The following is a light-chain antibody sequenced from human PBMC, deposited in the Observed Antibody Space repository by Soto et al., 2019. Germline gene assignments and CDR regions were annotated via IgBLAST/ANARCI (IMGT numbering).Light chain of an antibody. CDR2: EVS. CDR3: SSYTSSSIRV. Sequence: QSALTQPASVSGSPGQSITISCTGTSSDIGNYNFVSWYQQHPGKAPKLMIYEVSNRPSGVSNRFSGSKSGNTASLTISGLQAEDEADYYCSSYTSSSIRVFGGGTKVTVL. CDR1: SSDIGNYNF. J-gene: IGLJ3*02. V-gene: IGLV2-14*01.